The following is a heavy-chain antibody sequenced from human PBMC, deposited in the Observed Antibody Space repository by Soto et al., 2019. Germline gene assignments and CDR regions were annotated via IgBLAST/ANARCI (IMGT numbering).Heavy chain of an antibody. D-gene: IGHD5-12*01. CDR2: INDSGST. Sequence: QVQLQESGPGLVKPSETLSLTCTVSGGSISSYYWSWIRQPPGKGLEWIGYINDSGSTNYNPSRRSRVTRSVATSTSHMSLMMISVTAADMDVYYCARRYVYAFDIWGQGTMVTVSS. CDR1: GGSISSYY. V-gene: IGHV4-59*01. J-gene: IGHJ3*02. CDR3: ARRYVYAFDI.